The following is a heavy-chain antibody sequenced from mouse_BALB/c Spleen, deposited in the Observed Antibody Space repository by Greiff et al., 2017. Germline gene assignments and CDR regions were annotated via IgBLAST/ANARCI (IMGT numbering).Heavy chain of an antibody. CDR1: GFSLTSYD. V-gene: IGHV2-9-2*01. CDR2: IWTGGGT. CDR3: VRDPYYAMDD. Sequence: VHLVESGPGLVAPSQCLSITCTASGFSLTSYDISWIRQPPGKGLEWLGVIWTGGGTNYNSAFMSRLSISKDNSKSQVFLKMNSLQTDDTAIYYCVRDPYYAMDDWGQGTAVTVSS. J-gene: IGHJ4*01.